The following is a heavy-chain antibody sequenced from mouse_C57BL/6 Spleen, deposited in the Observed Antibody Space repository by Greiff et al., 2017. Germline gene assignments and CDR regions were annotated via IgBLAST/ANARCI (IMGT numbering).Heavy chain of an antibody. CDR2: IHPNSGST. V-gene: IGHV1-64*01. J-gene: IGHJ2*01. Sequence: QVQLQQPGAELVKPGASVKLSCKASGYTFTSYWMHWVKQRPGQGLEWIGMIHPNSGSTNYNEKFKSKATLTVDKSSSTAYMQLSSLTSEDSAVXYCARSDVYCVGSDYWGQGTTLTVSS. CDR3: ARSDVYCVGSDY. D-gene: IGHD2-3*01. CDR1: GYTFTSYW.